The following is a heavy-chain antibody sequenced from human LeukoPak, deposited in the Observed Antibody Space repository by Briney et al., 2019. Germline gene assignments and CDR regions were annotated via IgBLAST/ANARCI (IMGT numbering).Heavy chain of an antibody. Sequence: ASVKVSCKASGYTFTSYYMHWVRQAPGQGLEWMGIINPSGGSTSYAQKFQGSVTMTRDTSTSTVYMELSSLRSEDTAVYYCARGGDLWFGELSYFDPWGQGTLVTVSS. J-gene: IGHJ5*02. CDR3: ARGGDLWFGELSYFDP. V-gene: IGHV1-46*01. CDR1: GYTFTSYY. D-gene: IGHD3-10*01. CDR2: INPSGGST.